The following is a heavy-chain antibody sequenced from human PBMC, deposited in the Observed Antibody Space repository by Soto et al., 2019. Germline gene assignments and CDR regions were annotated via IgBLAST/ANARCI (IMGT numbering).Heavy chain of an antibody. V-gene: IGHV4-31*03. CDR3: ARVLRTVTGDYYYYGMDV. Sequence: TLSLTCTVSGGSISSGGYYWSWIRQHPGKGLEWIGYIYYSGSTNYNPSLKGRVTISVDKSKNQFSLKLSSVTAADTAVYYCARVLRTVTGDYYYYGMDVWGQGTTVTVSS. D-gene: IGHD4-17*01. CDR2: IYYSGST. CDR1: GGSISSGGYY. J-gene: IGHJ6*02.